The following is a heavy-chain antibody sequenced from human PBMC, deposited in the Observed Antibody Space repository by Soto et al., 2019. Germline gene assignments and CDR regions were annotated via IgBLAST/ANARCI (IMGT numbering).Heavy chain of an antibody. D-gene: IGHD3-10*01. J-gene: IGHJ3*02. V-gene: IGHV3-23*01. CDR1: GFTFTTYA. Sequence: GGSLRLSCAASGFTFTTYAMNWVRQAPGKGLEWVSTISGSGGSTHYADSVKGRFTISRDNSKNTLFLQMNSLTAEDTAVYYCGRGTTLWGIRYDDAFDIWGQGTMVTVSS. CDR2: ISGSGGST. CDR3: GRGTTLWGIRYDDAFDI.